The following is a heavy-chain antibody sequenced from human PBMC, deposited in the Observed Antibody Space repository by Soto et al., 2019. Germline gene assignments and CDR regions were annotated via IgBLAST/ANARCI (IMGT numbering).Heavy chain of an antibody. D-gene: IGHD6-19*01. Sequence: PGESVKISCKTSGYSFTSYWIGWVRQMPGKGLDWMGIIYPGDSDTRYSPSFQGQVTISADKSIRTAYLQWSSLQASDTAMYYCVSRIGVDYGMDVWGQGTRFTVSS. J-gene: IGHJ6*02. CDR3: VSRIGVDYGMDV. CDR1: GYSFTSYW. V-gene: IGHV5-51*01. CDR2: IYPGDSDT.